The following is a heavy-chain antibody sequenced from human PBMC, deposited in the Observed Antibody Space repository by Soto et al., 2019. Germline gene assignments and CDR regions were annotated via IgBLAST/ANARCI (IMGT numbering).Heavy chain of an antibody. D-gene: IGHD1-26*01. CDR3: AREGDGLNTAFDV. Sequence: PQTLSLSCGGYGGSFSADSWRGIRQPPGEGLEWIGEINHSGSTNYNPSLKSRVTLSVDTSKNQFSLKLNSVTAADTAVYYCAREGDGLNTAFDVWGQGTMVT. CDR1: GGSFSADS. V-gene: IGHV4-34*01. CDR2: INHSGST. J-gene: IGHJ3*01.